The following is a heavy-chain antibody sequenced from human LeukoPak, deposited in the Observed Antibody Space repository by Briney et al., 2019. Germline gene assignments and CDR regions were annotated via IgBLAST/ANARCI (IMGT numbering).Heavy chain of an antibody. CDR2: IYYSGST. CDR3: ARHIGPLRIAAAVPEAGTDY. Sequence: SETLSLTCTVSGGSISSSSYYWGWIRQPPGKGLEWIGSIYYSGSTYYNPSLKSRVTISVDTSKNQFSLKLSSVTAADTAVYYCARHIGPLRIAAAVPEAGTDYWGQGTLVTVSS. V-gene: IGHV4-39*01. J-gene: IGHJ4*02. D-gene: IGHD6-13*01. CDR1: GGSISSSSYY.